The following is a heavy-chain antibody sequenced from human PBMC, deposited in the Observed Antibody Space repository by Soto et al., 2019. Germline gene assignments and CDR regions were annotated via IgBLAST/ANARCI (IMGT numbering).Heavy chain of an antibody. D-gene: IGHD2-2*01. J-gene: IGHJ6*02. Sequence: QVQLVQSGAEVKKPGASVKVSCKASGYTFTSYGISWVRQAPGQGLEWMGWISAYNGNTNYAQKLQGRVTMTTDTSTSAADMELRSLRSDDTAVYYCAREEKYCSSTSCYRRAYYYYGMDVWGQGTTVTVSS. CDR3: AREEKYCSSTSCYRRAYYYYGMDV. CDR2: ISAYNGNT. V-gene: IGHV1-18*01. CDR1: GYTFTSYG.